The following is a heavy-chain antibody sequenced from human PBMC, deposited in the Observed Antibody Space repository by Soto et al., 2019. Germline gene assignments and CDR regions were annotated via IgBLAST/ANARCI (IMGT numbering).Heavy chain of an antibody. CDR2: IYYSGST. CDR1: GGSISSSSYY. D-gene: IGHD6-19*01. Sequence: PSETLSLTCTVSGGSISSSSYYWGWIRQPPGKGLECIGSIYYSGSTYYNPSLKSRVTISVDTSKNQFSLKLSSVTAADTAVYYCASEQWLVFPFYWGQGTLVTVSS. CDR3: ASEQWLVFPFY. V-gene: IGHV4-39*01. J-gene: IGHJ4*02.